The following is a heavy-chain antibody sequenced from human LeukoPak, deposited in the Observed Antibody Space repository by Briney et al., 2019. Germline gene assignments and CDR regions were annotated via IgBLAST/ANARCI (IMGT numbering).Heavy chain of an antibody. D-gene: IGHD2-2*01. CDR1: GFTVSSNY. J-gene: IGHJ6*02. CDR2: IYSGGST. V-gene: IGHV3-53*04. Sequence: GGSLRLSCVASGFTVSSNYMSWVRQAPGKGLEWVSVIYSGGSTYYADSVKGRFTISRHNSKNTLYLQMNSLRAEDTAVYYCARGACSSTSCYGFYYYGMDVWGQGTTVTVSS. CDR3: ARGACSSTSCYGFYYYGMDV.